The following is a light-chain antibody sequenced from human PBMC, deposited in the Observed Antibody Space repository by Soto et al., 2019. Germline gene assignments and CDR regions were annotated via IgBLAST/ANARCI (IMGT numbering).Light chain of an antibody. Sequence: QSALTQPPSVSGSPGQSVTISCTGTTSDIGSYNHVSWYRQSPGSAPKLMIYDVSNRPSGVPDRFFGSKSGNTASLIISGLQAEDEADYYCSSYTGSSPLVIFGGGTQLTVL. CDR3: SSYTGSSPLVI. J-gene: IGLJ7*01. CDR1: TSDIGSYNH. V-gene: IGLV2-18*02. CDR2: DVS.